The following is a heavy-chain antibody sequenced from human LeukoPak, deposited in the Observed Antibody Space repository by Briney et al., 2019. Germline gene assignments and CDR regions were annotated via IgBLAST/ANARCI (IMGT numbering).Heavy chain of an antibody. Sequence: PGGSLRLSCAASGLTFGDDYMDWVRQAPGKGLEWVGRARNKANSYSTEYAASVKGRFIISRDDSKNSLYLQMNSLKTEDTAVYYCTRDLADIWGRGTMVTVPS. CDR3: TRDLADI. CDR1: GLTFGDDY. V-gene: IGHV3-72*01. J-gene: IGHJ3*02. CDR2: ARNKANSYST.